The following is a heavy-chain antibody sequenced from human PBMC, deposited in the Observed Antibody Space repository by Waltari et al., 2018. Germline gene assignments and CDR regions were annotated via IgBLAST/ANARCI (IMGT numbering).Heavy chain of an antibody. CDR2: IYHSGST. Sequence: QLQLQESGSGLVKPSQTLSLTCAVSGGSISSGGYSWSWIRQPPGKGLEWIGYIYHSGSTYYNPSLKSRVTISVDRSKNQFSLKLSSVTAADTAVYYCARSRPGITMNAFDIWGQGTMVTVSS. CDR3: ARSRPGITMNAFDI. V-gene: IGHV4-30-2*01. J-gene: IGHJ3*02. D-gene: IGHD3-22*01. CDR1: GGSISSGGYS.